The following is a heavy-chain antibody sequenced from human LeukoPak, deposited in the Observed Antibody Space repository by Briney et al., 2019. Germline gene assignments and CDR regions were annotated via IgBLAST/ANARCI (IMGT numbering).Heavy chain of an antibody. CDR2: ISPYNDNT. Sequence: GASVKVSCKASGYSFPSYGISWVRQATGQGPEWMGWISPYNDNTNYAQKLQGRATLTTDTSTSTAYMELRSLRSDDTVVYYCARHFYGSGIYYHFDYWGQGTLVTVSS. D-gene: IGHD3-10*01. J-gene: IGHJ4*02. CDR3: ARHFYGSGIYYHFDY. V-gene: IGHV1-18*01. CDR1: GYSFPSYG.